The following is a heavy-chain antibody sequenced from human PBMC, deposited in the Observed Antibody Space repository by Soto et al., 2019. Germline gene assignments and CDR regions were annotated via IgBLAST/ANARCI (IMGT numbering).Heavy chain of an antibody. CDR3: ARHSTPWGRSGYFDS. CDR1: GVSINSSDFL. J-gene: IGHJ4*02. Sequence: SETLSLTCTVSGVSINSSDFLWGWVRQPPGKALEWIGSIYFVGNTYHNPSLESRVTISADTSKNQISLKLTSVTAAHTAVYYWARHSTPWGRSGYFDSWGQGTLVTVSS. D-gene: IGHD5-12*01. V-gene: IGHV4-39*01. CDR2: IYFVGNT.